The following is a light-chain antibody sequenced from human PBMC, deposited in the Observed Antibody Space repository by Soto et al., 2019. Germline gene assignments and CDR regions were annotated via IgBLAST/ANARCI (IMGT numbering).Light chain of an antibody. CDR2: GAS. J-gene: IGKJ1*01. CDR3: QQYGSSPWT. Sequence: EIVLTQSPGTLSLSPGERATLSCRASQSVSSSYLAWYQQKPGQAPRPLIYGASSRAIGISDRFSGSGAGTDFTLPISRLEPEDFAEYYCQQYGSSPWTFGQGTKVELK. CDR1: QSVSSSY. V-gene: IGKV3-20*01.